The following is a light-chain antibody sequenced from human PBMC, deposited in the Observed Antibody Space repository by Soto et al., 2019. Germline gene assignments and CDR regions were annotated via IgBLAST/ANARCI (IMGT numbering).Light chain of an antibody. CDR2: GVS. CDR1: SSDVGAYNY. V-gene: IGLV2-11*01. CDR3: CSYAGSYHV. J-gene: IGLJ1*01. Sequence: QSALTQPRSVSGSPGQSVTISCTGTSSDVGAYNYVSWYQQHPGKAPKLMIYGVSQRPSGVPDRFSGSKSGNTASLTITGLQAEDEADYYCCSYAGSYHVFVTETKLTVL.